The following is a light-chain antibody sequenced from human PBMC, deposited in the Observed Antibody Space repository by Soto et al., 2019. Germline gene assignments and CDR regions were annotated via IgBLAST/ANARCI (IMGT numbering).Light chain of an antibody. V-gene: IGLV2-14*01. CDR3: SSYKSRSTYV. J-gene: IGLJ1*01. CDR1: SSDVGGYNY. CDR2: EVS. Sequence: QSALTQPASVSGSPGQSITISCTGTSSDVGGYNYVSWYQQHPGKAPKLMIYEVSNRPSGVSNRFSGSKSGNTASLTTSGLQDDEEADYYCSSYKSRSTYVFGTGSKVTV.